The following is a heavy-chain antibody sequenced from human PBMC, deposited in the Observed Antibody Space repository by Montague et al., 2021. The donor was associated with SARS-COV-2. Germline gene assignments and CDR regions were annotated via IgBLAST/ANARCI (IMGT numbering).Heavy chain of an antibody. D-gene: IGHD5-12*01. Sequence: ETLSLTCTVSGGSISSNNYYWDWIRQPPGKGLEWTGSIYDSGSTYYNPSLKSRVTISVDTSKNHFSLKLNSVTAADTAVYYCARRGRKLLPVATTIGGFDIWGQGTMVTVSS. CDR2: IYDSGST. CDR3: ARRGRKLLPVATTIGGFDI. V-gene: IGHV4-39*02. J-gene: IGHJ3*02. CDR1: GGSISSNNYY.